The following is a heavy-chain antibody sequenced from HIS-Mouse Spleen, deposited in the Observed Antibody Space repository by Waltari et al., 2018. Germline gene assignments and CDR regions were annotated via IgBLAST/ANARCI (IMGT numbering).Heavy chain of an antibody. CDR1: GLTLRSYG. CDR2: ISYDGSNK. V-gene: IGHV3-30*18. Sequence: QVQLVESGGGVVQPGRSLRLSCAASGLTLRSYGMHWVRQAPGKGLEWVAVISYDGSNKYYADSVKGRFTISRDNSKNTLYLQMNSLRAEDTAVYYCAKEGGPYSGSYFDYWGQGTLVTVSS. CDR3: AKEGGPYSGSYFDY. J-gene: IGHJ4*02. D-gene: IGHD1-26*01.